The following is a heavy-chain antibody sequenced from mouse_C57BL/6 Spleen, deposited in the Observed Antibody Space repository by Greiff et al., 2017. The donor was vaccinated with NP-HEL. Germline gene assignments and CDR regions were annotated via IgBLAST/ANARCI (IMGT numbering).Heavy chain of an antibody. Sequence: EVQRVESGGGLVKPGGSLKLSCAASGFTFSSYAMSWVRQTPEKRLEWVATISDGGSYTYYPDNVKGRFTISRDNAKNNLYLQMSHLKSEDTAMYYCARDGPDYYGSSFGDFDYWGQGTTLTVSS. D-gene: IGHD1-1*01. V-gene: IGHV5-4*01. CDR1: GFTFSSYA. CDR2: ISDGGSYT. CDR3: ARDGPDYYGSSFGDFDY. J-gene: IGHJ2*01.